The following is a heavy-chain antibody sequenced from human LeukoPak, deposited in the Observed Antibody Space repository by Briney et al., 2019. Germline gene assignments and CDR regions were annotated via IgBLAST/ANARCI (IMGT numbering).Heavy chain of an antibody. Sequence: GASVKVSCKASGYTFTGYYMHWVRQAPGQGLEWMGRINPNSGGTNYAQKFQGRVTMTRDTSISTAYMELSRLRSDDTAVYYCARSRGPRLEWLGNYMDVWGKGTTVTVSS. CDR1: GYTFTGYY. D-gene: IGHD3-3*01. CDR3: ARSRGPRLEWLGNYMDV. J-gene: IGHJ6*03. V-gene: IGHV1-2*06. CDR2: INPNSGGT.